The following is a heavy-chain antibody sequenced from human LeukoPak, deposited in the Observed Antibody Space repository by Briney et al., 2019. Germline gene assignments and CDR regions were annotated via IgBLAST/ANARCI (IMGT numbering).Heavy chain of an antibody. V-gene: IGHV4-4*07. D-gene: IGHD4-17*01. J-gene: IGHJ3*02. CDR3: ARDRPHYGGYGYSRAFDI. CDR2: IYTSGST. Sequence: SSETLSLTCTVSGGSISSYYWSWIRQPAGKGLEWIGRIYTSGSTNYNPSLKSRVTISVDTSKNQFSLKLSSVTAADTAVYYCARDRPHYGGYGYSRAFDIWGQGTMVTVSS. CDR1: GGSISSYY.